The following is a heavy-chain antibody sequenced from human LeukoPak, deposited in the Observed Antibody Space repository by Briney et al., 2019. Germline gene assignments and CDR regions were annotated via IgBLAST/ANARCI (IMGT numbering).Heavy chain of an antibody. V-gene: IGHV3-30*03. D-gene: IGHD2-2*01. CDR3: ARDPVPAAIGY. CDR1: GFTFSSYG. CDR2: ISYDGSNK. J-gene: IGHJ4*02. Sequence: GRSLRLSCAASGFTFSSYGMHWVRQAPGKGLEWVAVISYDGSNKYYADSVKGRFTISRDNAKNSLYLQMNSLRAEDTAVYYCARDPVPAAIGYWGQGTLVTVSS.